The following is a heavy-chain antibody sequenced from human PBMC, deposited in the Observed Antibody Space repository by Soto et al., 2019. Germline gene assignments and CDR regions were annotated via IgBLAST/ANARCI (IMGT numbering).Heavy chain of an antibody. V-gene: IGHV4-39*01. CDR1: GGSISSSSYY. CDR2: IYYSGST. CDR3: ARRSRVAFDI. Sequence: SETLSLTCTVSGGSISSSSYYWGWIRQPPGKGLEWIGSIYYSGSTYYNPSLKSRVTISIDTSKNQFSLNLSSVTAADTAVYYCARRSRVAFDIWGQGTMVTVSS. J-gene: IGHJ3*02.